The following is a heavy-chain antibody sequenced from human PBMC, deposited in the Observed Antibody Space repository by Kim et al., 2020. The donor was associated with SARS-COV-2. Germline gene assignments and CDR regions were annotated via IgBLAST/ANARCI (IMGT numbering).Heavy chain of an antibody. J-gene: IGHJ6*02. CDR1: GGSFSGYY. CDR3: ARGGIAARPGRAYYYYYGMDV. Sequence: SETLSLTCAVYGGSFSGYYWSWIRQPPGKGLEWIGEINHSGSTNYNPSLKSRVTISVDTSKNQFSLKLSSVTAADTAVYYCARGGIAARPGRAYYYYYGMDVWGQGTTVTVSS. V-gene: IGHV4-34*01. CDR2: INHSGST. D-gene: IGHD6-6*01.